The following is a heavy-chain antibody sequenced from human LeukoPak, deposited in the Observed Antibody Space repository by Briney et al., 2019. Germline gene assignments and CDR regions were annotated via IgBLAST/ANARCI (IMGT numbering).Heavy chain of an antibody. CDR3: ARDAITMVRGVKDAFDI. CDR2: IIPIFGTA. CDR1: GGTFSSYA. V-gene: IGHV1-69*13. D-gene: IGHD3-10*01. Sequence: PVASVKVSCKASGGTFSSYAISWVRQAPGQGLEWMGGIIPIFGTANYAQKFQGRVTITADESTSTAYMELSSLRSEDTAVYYCARDAITMVRGVKDAFDIWGQGTMVTVSS. J-gene: IGHJ3*02.